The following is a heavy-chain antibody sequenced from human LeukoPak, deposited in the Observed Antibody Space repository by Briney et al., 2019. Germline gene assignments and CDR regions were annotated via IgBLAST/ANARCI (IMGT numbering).Heavy chain of an antibody. CDR3: ATLEPGGRSWPYGY. Sequence: ASVKVSCKASGYTFTSYGISWVRQAPGQGLEWMGWISAYNGNTNYAQKLQGRVTMTTDTSTSTAYMELRSLRSDDTAVYYCATLEPGGRSWPYGYWGQGTLVTVSS. CDR1: GYTFTSYG. CDR2: ISAYNGNT. D-gene: IGHD3-16*01. V-gene: IGHV1-18*01. J-gene: IGHJ4*02.